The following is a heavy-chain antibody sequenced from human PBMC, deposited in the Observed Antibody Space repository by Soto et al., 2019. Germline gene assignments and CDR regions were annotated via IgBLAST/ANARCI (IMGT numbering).Heavy chain of an antibody. V-gene: IGHV4-39*01. CDR3: ARLVLNYYYGTDV. J-gene: IGHJ6*02. Sequence: PSETLSLTCTFSGGSISTSSYYWGWIRQPPGKGLEWIGTIYYIGSTYYNPSLKSRVTISVDTSKNQFSLKLSSVTAADTAVYYCARLVLNYYYGTDVWGQGTTVTVSS. CDR2: IYYIGST. CDR1: GGSISTSSYY. D-gene: IGHD3-10*01.